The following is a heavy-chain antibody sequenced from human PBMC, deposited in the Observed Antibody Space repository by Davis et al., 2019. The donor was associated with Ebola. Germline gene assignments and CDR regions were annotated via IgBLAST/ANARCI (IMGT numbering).Heavy chain of an antibody. CDR3: ARPSDSSGYKVDY. D-gene: IGHD3-22*01. Sequence: SCQGSGYDFHIYWIGWVRQMPGKGLEWLGVIYVGDSDTRYSPSFQGQVTISVDKSISTAYLQWSSLKASDTATYYCARPSDSSGYKVDYWGQGTLVTVSS. CDR1: GYDFHIYW. CDR2: IYVGDSDT. V-gene: IGHV5-51*01. J-gene: IGHJ4*02.